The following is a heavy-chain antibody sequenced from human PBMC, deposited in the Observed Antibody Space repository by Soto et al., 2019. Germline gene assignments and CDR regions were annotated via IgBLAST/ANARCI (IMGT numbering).Heavy chain of an antibody. CDR3: AKTRLYDNNEYHRDGFDV. CDR1: GFTFSGYN. D-gene: IGHD3-22*01. Sequence: PGGSLRLSCAASGFTFSGYNMNWVRQAPGRGLEWVSAISDGDDDDNTYYAASVKGRFTISTDFLKNTLYLQMNSLRTEDTAVYYCAKTRLYDNNEYHRDGFDVWGPGTAVTVSS. J-gene: IGHJ3*01. CDR2: ISDGDDDDNT. V-gene: IGHV3-23*01.